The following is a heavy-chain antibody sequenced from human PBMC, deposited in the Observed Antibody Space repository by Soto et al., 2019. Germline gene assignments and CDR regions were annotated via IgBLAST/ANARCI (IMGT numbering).Heavy chain of an antibody. CDR3: VLVAATNYYYYYMDV. CDR2: IKQDGSEK. CDR1: GFTFSSYW. Sequence: GGSLRLSCAASGFTFSSYWMSWVRQAPGKGLEWVANIKQDGSEKYYVDSVKGRFTISRDNAKNSLYLQMNSLRAEDTAVYYCVLVAATNYYYYYMDVWGKGTTVTVSS. D-gene: IGHD2-15*01. V-gene: IGHV3-7*01. J-gene: IGHJ6*03.